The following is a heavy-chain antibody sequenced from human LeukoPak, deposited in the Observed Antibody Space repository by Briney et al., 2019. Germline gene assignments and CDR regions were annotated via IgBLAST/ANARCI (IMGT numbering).Heavy chain of an antibody. CDR3: AGDRTGTRSYYYGMDV. Sequence: SETLSLTCSVSGGSISSSYWSWIRQPPGKGLEWIGYIYYSGSTNYNPSLKSRVTISVDTSKNQFSLKLSSVTAADTAVYYCAGDRTGTRSYYYGMDVWGQGTTVTVSS. D-gene: IGHD1-1*01. V-gene: IGHV4-59*01. CDR2: IYYSGST. J-gene: IGHJ6*02. CDR1: GGSISSSY.